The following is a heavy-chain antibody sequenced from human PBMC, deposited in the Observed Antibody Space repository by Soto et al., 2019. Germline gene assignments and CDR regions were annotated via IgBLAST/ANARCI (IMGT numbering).Heavy chain of an antibody. CDR2: INAGSGNT. CDR1: GYTFNTYA. D-gene: IGHD3-10*01. J-gene: IGHJ4*02. V-gene: IGHV1-3*01. CDR3: ARVPPWGNSGSYYIQHYDS. Sequence: QVQLVQSGAEVKRPGASVKVSCKSSGYTFNTYALHWLRQAPGQGLQWMGWINAGSGNTKYSLDFQGRGTFTRDTPETTDYMELSSLRSEDTAVYYCARVPPWGNSGSYYIQHYDSWGQGTLVTGSS.